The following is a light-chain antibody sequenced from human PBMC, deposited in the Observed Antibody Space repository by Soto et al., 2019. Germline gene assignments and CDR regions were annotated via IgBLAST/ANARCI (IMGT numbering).Light chain of an antibody. V-gene: IGKV1-5*01. CDR3: QHYNSYSEA. Sequence: IQMTQSPSTLSASIGDRVTITCRASQSITTFLAWYQQKPGKAPQILIYDASSLESGVPSRFSGSGSGTEFTLTISSLQPDDFATYYCQHYNSYSEAFGQGTKVDIK. CDR2: DAS. J-gene: IGKJ1*01. CDR1: QSITTF.